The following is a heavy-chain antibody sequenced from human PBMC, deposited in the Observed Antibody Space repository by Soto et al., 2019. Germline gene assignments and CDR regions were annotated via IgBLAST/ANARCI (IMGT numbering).Heavy chain of an antibody. CDR1: GYTFTSYG. CDR3: ATYTWDIVVVVAAYDAFDI. Sequence: ASVKVSCKASGYTFTSYGISWVRQAPGQGLEWMGWISAYNGNTNYAQKLQGRVTMTTNTSTSTAYMELSSLRSEDTAVYYCATYTWDIVVVVAAYDAFDIWGQGTMVTVSS. J-gene: IGHJ3*02. CDR2: ISAYNGNT. V-gene: IGHV1-18*01. D-gene: IGHD2-15*01.